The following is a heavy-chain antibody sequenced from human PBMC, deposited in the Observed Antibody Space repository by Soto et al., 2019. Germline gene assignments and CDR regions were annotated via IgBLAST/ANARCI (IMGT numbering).Heavy chain of an antibody. CDR1: GFTFSNYG. D-gene: IGHD3-22*01. V-gene: IGHV3-30*18. Sequence: LRLSCAASGFTFSNYGMHWVRQAPGKGLEWVAIIAYDGTNTYYADSVKGRFTISRDNSKNTLYLQMNSLRDEDTAVYYCAKDDGTFFYDTGGYPLDYWGQGTLVTVSS. CDR2: IAYDGTNT. CDR3: AKDDGTFFYDTGGYPLDY. J-gene: IGHJ4*02.